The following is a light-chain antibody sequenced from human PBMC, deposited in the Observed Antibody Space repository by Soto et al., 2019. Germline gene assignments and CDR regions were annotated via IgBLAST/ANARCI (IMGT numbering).Light chain of an antibody. CDR2: AAS. CDR3: QQSYSSPWT. V-gene: IGKV1-39*01. J-gene: IGKJ1*01. Sequence: DIPMTQSPSSLSASVGDRVTITCRASQSISIFLNWYQQKPGKAPSLLIYAASTLQSGVPSTFSGSGSGTDFTLTISTLQPEDFAIYYCQQSYSSPWTFGPGTKVTIK. CDR1: QSISIF.